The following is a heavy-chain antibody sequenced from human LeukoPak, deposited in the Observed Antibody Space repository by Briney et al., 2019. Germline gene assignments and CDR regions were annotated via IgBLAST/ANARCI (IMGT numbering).Heavy chain of an antibody. Sequence: GGSLRLSCAASGFTFSSYSMNWVRQAPGKGLEWVSSITSSNNYIYYGDSVKGRFTISRDDAKNSLFLQMNSLRAEDTAVYYCVRDRGWLSNPGYFDYWGRGTLVTVSS. J-gene: IGHJ4*02. D-gene: IGHD3-22*01. CDR2: ITSSNNYI. CDR3: VRDRGWLSNPGYFDY. V-gene: IGHV3-21*01. CDR1: GFTFSSYS.